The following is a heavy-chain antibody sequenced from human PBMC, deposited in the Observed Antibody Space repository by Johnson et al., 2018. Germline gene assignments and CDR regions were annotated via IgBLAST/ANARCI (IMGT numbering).Heavy chain of an antibody. CDR3: ARGLDYGAALRSYYYGMDV. J-gene: IGHJ6*02. V-gene: IGHV4-59*01. CDR1: GGSLSSYY. D-gene: IGHD4-17*01. CDR2: IYYSGSP. Sequence: QVQLQESGPGLVKPSETLSLTCTVSGGSLSSYYWSWIRQPPGKGLEWIGYIYYSGSPNYNPSLTSRVTISVDTSKNQFSLKLSSVTAADTAGYYCARGLDYGAALRSYYYGMDVWGQWTTVTVSS.